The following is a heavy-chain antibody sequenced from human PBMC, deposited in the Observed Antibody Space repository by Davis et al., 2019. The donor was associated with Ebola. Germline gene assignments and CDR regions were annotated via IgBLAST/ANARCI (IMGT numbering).Heavy chain of an antibody. CDR3: ARAITGTRALWFDP. J-gene: IGHJ5*02. CDR1: GFTFSDYY. CDR2: ISSSGSTI. V-gene: IGHV3-11*01. Sequence: GGSLRLSCAASGFTFSDYYMSWIRQAPGKGLEWVSYISSSGSTIYYADSVKGRFTISRDNAKNSLYLQMNSLRAEDTAVYYCARAITGTRALWFDPWGQGTLVTVSS. D-gene: IGHD1-7*01.